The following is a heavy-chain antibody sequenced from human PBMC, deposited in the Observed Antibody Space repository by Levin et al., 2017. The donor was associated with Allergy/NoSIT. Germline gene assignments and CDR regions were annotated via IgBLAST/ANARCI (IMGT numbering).Heavy chain of an antibody. CDR1: GFTFSDYY. Sequence: GGSLRLSCAASGFTFSDYYMSWIRQAPGKGLEWVSYISSSSSYTNYADSVKGRFTISRDNAKNSLYLQMNSLRAEDTAVYYCARDLGSGSYYGMDVWGQGTTVTVSS. V-gene: IGHV3-11*05. CDR2: ISSSSSYT. CDR3: ARDLGSGSYYGMDV. D-gene: IGHD3-10*01. J-gene: IGHJ6*02.